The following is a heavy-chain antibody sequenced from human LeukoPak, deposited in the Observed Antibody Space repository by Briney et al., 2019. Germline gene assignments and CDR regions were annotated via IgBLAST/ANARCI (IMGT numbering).Heavy chain of an antibody. V-gene: IGHV4-59*01. J-gene: IGHJ4*02. CDR3: ARSYYDFWSGYYNLFDY. D-gene: IGHD3-3*01. Sequence: KPSETLSLTCTVSGGSISSYYWSWIRQPPGKGLEWIGYNYYSGSTNYNPSLKSRVTISVDTSKNQFSLKLSSVTAADTAVYYCARSYYDFWSGYYNLFDYWGQGTLVTVSS. CDR2: NYYSGST. CDR1: GGSISSYY.